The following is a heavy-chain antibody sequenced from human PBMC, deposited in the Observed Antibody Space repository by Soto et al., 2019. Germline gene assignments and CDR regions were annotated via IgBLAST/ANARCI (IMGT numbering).Heavy chain of an antibody. J-gene: IGHJ5*02. D-gene: IGHD3-10*01. CDR1: GGSISSYY. CDR3: ARRRGGYGSGSYSPYWFDP. CDR2: IYYSGST. Sequence: SETLSLTCTVSGGSISSYYWSWIRQPPGKGLEWIGYIYYSGSTNYNPSLKSRVTISVDTSKNQFSLKLSSVTAADTAVYYCARRRGGYGSGSYSPYWFDPWGQGTLVTVSS. V-gene: IGHV4-59*01.